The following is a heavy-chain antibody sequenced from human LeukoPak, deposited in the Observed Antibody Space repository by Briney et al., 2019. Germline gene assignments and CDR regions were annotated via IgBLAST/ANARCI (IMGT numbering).Heavy chain of an antibody. V-gene: IGHV5-51*01. D-gene: IGHD2-15*01. Sequence: KPGESLKISCKGSGYTFTSDWIAWVRQMPGKGLEYMGIIYPGDSDTRYSPSFEGHVTFSADESTSTAYLQWSSLKASDTAMYYCARSPPYCSGGSCYPKAFDPWGQGTLVTVSS. CDR1: GYTFTSDW. J-gene: IGHJ5*02. CDR2: IYPGDSDT. CDR3: ARSPPYCSGGSCYPKAFDP.